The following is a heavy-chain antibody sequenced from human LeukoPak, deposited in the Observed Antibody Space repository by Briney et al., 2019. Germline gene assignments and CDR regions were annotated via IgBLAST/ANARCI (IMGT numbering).Heavy chain of an antibody. CDR1: GGSISSGGYS. Sequence: NPSQTLSLTCTVSGGSISSGGYSWSWIRQPPGKGLQLIGYISYSGSTYYNPSLKSRVTISVDTSKNQFSLKLSSVTAADTAVYYCARVSGYDSRIWFDPWGQGTLVTVSS. CDR3: ARVSGYDSRIWFDP. V-gene: IGHV4-30-4*01. CDR2: ISYSGST. D-gene: IGHD5-12*01. J-gene: IGHJ5*02.